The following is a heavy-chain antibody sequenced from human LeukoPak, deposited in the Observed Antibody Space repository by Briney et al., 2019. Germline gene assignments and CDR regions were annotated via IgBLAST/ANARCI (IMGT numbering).Heavy chain of an antibody. CDR2: ISWDGGST. Sequence: GGSLRLSCAASGFTFDDYAMHWVRHAPGKGLEWVSLISWDGGSTYYADSVKGRFTISRDNSKNSLYLQMNSLRAEDTALYYCAKAHRRYCSGGSCYYYGMDVWGQETTVTVSS. V-gene: IGHV3-43D*03. CDR3: AKAHRRYCSGGSCYYYGMDV. CDR1: GFTFDDYA. J-gene: IGHJ6*02. D-gene: IGHD2-15*01.